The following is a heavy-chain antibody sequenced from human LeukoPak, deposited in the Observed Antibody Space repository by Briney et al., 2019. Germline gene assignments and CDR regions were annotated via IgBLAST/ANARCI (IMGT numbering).Heavy chain of an antibody. CDR3: ARGGSGYDSFYYYGMDV. D-gene: IGHD5-12*01. CDR1: GGSISSYY. V-gene: IGHV4-59*01. J-gene: IGHJ6*02. CDR2: IYDSGST. Sequence: SETLSLTCTVSGGSISSYYWSWIRQPPGKGLEWIGYIYDSGSTNYNPSLKSRVTISVDTSKDQFSLKLSSVTAADTAVYYCARGGSGYDSFYYYGMDVWGQGTTVTVSS.